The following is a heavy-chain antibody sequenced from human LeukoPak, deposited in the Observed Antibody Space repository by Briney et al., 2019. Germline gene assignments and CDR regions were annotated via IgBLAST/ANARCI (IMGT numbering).Heavy chain of an antibody. CDR2: FDPEDGET. V-gene: IGHV1-24*01. CDR1: GYTLTELS. Sequence: ASVKVSCKVSGYTLTELSMHWVRQAPGKGLEWMGGFDPEDGETIYAQKFQGRVTMTEDTSTDTAYMELSSLRSEDTAVYYCATKPWYYDSSGYDYFDYWGQGTLVTVSS. J-gene: IGHJ4*02. D-gene: IGHD3-22*01. CDR3: ATKPWYYDSSGYDYFDY.